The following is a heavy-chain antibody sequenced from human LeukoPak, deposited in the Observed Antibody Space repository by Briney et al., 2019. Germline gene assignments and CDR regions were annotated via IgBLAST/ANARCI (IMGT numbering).Heavy chain of an antibody. CDR2: IKQDGSEK. V-gene: IGHV3-7*03. J-gene: IGHJ4*02. Sequence: PGGSLRLSCTASGFTFSNYWMSWVRQVPGKGLEWVANIKQDGSEKHYVDSVKGRFTISRDNAKNSLYLQINSLRAEDTAMYYCARKRPNYFDYWGQGTLVTVS. CDR1: GFTFSNYW. CDR3: ARKRPNYFDY.